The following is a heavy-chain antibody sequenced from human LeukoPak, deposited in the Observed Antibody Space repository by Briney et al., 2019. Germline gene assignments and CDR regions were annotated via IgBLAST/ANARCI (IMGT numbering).Heavy chain of an antibody. Sequence: ASVKVSCKVSGYTLTELSMHWVRQAPGQGLEWMGWINPNSGGTNYAQKFQGRVTMTRDTSISTAYMELSRLRSDDTAVYHCARDPTAMVTSDYYYGMDVWGQGTTVTVSS. V-gene: IGHV1-2*02. D-gene: IGHD5-18*01. CDR2: INPNSGGT. CDR3: ARDPTAMVTSDYYYGMDV. CDR1: GYTLTELS. J-gene: IGHJ6*02.